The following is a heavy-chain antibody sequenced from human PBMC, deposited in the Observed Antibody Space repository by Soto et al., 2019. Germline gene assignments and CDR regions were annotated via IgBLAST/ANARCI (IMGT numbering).Heavy chain of an antibody. CDR3: ARLRGGCPADF. CDR2: IYYRGNT. V-gene: IGHV4-39*01. CDR1: GGSISINNDH. Sequence: ETLSPTCSVSGGSISINNDHGGWIRQPPGKGLEWMGSIYYRGNTYYNPSLRSRITISVDTSRNQFSLALSSVTAADTAVYFCARLRGGCPADFWGQGTLVTVSS. D-gene: IGHD3-16*01. J-gene: IGHJ4*02.